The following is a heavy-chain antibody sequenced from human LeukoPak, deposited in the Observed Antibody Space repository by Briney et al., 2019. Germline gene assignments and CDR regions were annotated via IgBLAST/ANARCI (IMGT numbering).Heavy chain of an antibody. CDR3: ARDPRSGSYFDY. CDR2: ISSTSTYI. V-gene: IGHV3-21*01. CDR1: GYTFRDYS. D-gene: IGHD1-26*01. Sequence: GGSLRLSCAASGYTFRDYSVNWVRQVPGKGLEWVSSISSTSTYIYYAASVKGRFTISRDNAKNSLYLQMNSLRAEDTAVYYCARDPRSGSYFDYWGQGTLVTVFS. J-gene: IGHJ4*02.